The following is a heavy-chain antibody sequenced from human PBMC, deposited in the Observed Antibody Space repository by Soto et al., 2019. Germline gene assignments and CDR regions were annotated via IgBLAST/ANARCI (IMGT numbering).Heavy chain of an antibody. D-gene: IGHD6-13*01. CDR3: ARGFTASGTLYYYGMDV. V-gene: IGHV1-69*06. CDR1: GGTFSSYA. J-gene: IGHJ6*02. Sequence: QVQLVQSGDEVKKPGSSVKVSCKASGGTFSSYAISWVRQAPGQGLEWMGGIIPIFGTANYAQKFQVRVTITADKSTSTAYMELSSLRSEDTAVYYCARGFTASGTLYYYGMDVWGQGTTVTVSS. CDR2: IIPIFGTA.